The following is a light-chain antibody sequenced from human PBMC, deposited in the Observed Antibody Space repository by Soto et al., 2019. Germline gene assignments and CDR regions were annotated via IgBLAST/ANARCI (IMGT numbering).Light chain of an antibody. J-gene: IGLJ2*01. CDR2: LEGSGGY. V-gene: IGLV4-60*02. Sequence: QLVLTQSSSASASLGSSVKLTCTLSSGHSSYIIAWHQQQPGKAPRYLMKLEGSGGYNKGSGVPDRFSGSSSGPDRYLTISNLQFEDEADYYCETWDSNTRVFGGGTKVTVL. CDR1: SGHSSYI. CDR3: ETWDSNTRV.